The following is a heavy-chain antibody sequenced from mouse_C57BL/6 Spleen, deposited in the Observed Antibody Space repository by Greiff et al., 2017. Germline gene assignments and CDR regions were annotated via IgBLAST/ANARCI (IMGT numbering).Heavy chain of an antibody. CDR3: ARVGLLQNFDV. J-gene: IGHJ1*03. V-gene: IGHV5-16*01. CDR1: GFTFSDYY. D-gene: IGHD2-3*01. CDR2: INYDGSST. Sequence: EVQLMESEGGLVQPGSSMKLSCTASGFTFSDYYMAWVRQVPEKGLEWVANINYDGSSTYYLDSLKSRFIISRDNAKNILYLQMSSLKSEDTATYYCARVGLLQNFDVWGTGTTVTVSS.